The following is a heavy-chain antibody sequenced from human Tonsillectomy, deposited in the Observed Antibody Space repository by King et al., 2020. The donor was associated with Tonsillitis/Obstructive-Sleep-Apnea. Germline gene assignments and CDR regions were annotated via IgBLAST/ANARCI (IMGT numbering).Heavy chain of an antibody. D-gene: IGHD6-6*01. CDR2: MSYDGTMK. Sequence: VQLVESGGGVVQPGRSLRLSCAASGSTLSSYAMHLVRQVPGKGRAWVVVMSYDGTMKYYADSVTGRFTVASEKSKNTLDLQMNSRRGEDTAVYYCAKSRGSSSGFDFFFDYWGQGTLVTVSS. J-gene: IGHJ4*02. V-gene: IGHV3-30-3*02. CDR3: AKSRGSSSGFDFFFDY. CDR1: GSTLSSYA.